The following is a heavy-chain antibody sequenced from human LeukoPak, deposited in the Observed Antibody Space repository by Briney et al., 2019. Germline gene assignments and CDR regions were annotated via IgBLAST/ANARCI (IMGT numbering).Heavy chain of an antibody. CDR3: ARKPNWKPLDY. D-gene: IGHD1-20*01. J-gene: IGHJ4*02. CDR1: GGSFSGYY. CDR2: INHSGST. Sequence: PSETLSLTCAVYGGSFSGYYWSWIRQPPGKGLEWIGEINHSGSTNYNPSLKSRVTISVDTSKNQFSLKLSSVTAADTAVYYCARKPNWKPLDYWGQGTLVTVSS. V-gene: IGHV4-34*01.